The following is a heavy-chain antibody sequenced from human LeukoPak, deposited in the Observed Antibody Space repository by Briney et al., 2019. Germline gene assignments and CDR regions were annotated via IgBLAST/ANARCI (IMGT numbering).Heavy chain of an antibody. CDR1: GYTFNSHG. D-gene: IGHD4-17*01. CDR3: ARVRAVTDDFDY. Sequence: GASVKVSCKASGYTFNSHGISWVRQAPGQGLEWMAWINTYNGNTYYAQKFQGRVTMTTDTSTSTAYMELRSLRSDDTAVYYCARVRAVTDDFDYWGQGTLVTVSS. J-gene: IGHJ4*02. V-gene: IGHV1-18*01. CDR2: INTYNGNT.